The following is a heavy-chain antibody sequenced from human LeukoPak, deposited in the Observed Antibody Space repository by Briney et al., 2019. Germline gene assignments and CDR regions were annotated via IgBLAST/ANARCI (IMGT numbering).Heavy chain of an antibody. CDR2: IYPGDSDT. CDR1: GYSFTSYS. V-gene: IGHV5-51*01. CDR3: ASAVSVAGTRGWFDP. Sequence: GESLKISCKGSGYSFTSYSIGWVRQMPGKGLEWMGIIYPGDSDTRYSPSFQGQVTISADKSISTAYLRWSSLKASDTAMYYCASAVSVAGTRGWFDPWGQGTLVTVSS. J-gene: IGHJ5*02. D-gene: IGHD6-19*01.